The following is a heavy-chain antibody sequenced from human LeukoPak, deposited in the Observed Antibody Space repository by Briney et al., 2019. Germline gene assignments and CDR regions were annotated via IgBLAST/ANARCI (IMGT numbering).Heavy chain of an antibody. V-gene: IGHV3-21*01. CDR2: ISSSSSYI. CDR3: ARDPSEATVLFDY. D-gene: IGHD4-11*01. CDR1: GFTFSSYS. J-gene: IGHJ4*02. Sequence: PGGSLRLSCAASGFTFSSYSMNWVRQAPGKGLEWVSSISSSSSYIYYADSVKGRFTISRDNAKNSLYLQMNSLRAEDTAVYYCARDPSEATVLFDYWGQGTLVTVSS.